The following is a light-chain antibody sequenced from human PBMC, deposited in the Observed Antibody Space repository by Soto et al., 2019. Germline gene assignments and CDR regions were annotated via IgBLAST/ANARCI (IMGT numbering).Light chain of an antibody. CDR2: DAS. Sequence: EIVLTQSPATLSLSPGERATLSCRASQSVSSYLAWYQQKPGQAPRLLIYDASNRAAGIPARFSGSGSGTDFTLTISSLEPEDFPVYYYQQRSNWPYTFGQGTKLEIK. J-gene: IGKJ2*01. V-gene: IGKV3-11*01. CDR1: QSVSSY. CDR3: QQRSNWPYT.